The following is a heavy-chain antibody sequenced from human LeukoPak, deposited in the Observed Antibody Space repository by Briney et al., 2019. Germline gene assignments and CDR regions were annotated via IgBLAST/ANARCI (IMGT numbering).Heavy chain of an antibody. CDR2: ISSSSSTI. D-gene: IGHD5-18*01. CDR1: GFTFSSYS. V-gene: IGHV3-48*01. J-gene: IGHJ4*02. Sequence: AGGSLRLSCAASGFTFSSYSMNWVRQAPGKGLERVSYISSSSSTIYYADSVKGRSTISRDNAKNSLYLQMNSLRAEDTAVYYCARGGGYSYGSLDYWGQGTLVTVSS. CDR3: ARGGGYSYGSLDY.